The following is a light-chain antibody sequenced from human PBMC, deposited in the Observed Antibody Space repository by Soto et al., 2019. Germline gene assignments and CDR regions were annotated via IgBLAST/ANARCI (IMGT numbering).Light chain of an antibody. CDR1: QSVSSY. CDR3: QQRSNWLT. J-gene: IGKJ4*01. CDR2: DAS. Sequence: EMGLTQSPATLSLSPGERATLSCRASQSVSSYLAWYQQKPGQAPRLLIYDASNRATGIPARFSGSGSGTDFTITISSLEPEDFAVYYCQQRSNWLTFGGGTKVEIK. V-gene: IGKV3-11*01.